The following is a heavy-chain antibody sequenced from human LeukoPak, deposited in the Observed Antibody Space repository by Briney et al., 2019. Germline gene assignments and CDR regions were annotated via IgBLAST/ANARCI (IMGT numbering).Heavy chain of an antibody. Sequence: SETLSLTCAVYGGSFSGYYWNWIRQPPGKGLEWIGEINHSGSTNYNPSLKSRVTISVDTSKNQFSLKLSSVTAADTAVYYCARVGRLGYCSGGSCSHHYYYYGVDVWGQGTTVTVSS. J-gene: IGHJ6*02. V-gene: IGHV4-34*01. CDR3: ARVGRLGYCSGGSCSHHYYYYGVDV. CDR1: GGSFSGYY. D-gene: IGHD2-15*01. CDR2: INHSGST.